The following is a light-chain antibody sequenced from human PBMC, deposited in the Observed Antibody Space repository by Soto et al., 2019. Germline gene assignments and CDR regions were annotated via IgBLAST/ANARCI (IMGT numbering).Light chain of an antibody. CDR2: DAS. CDR3: LQDDDYPFT. Sequence: DIQMTQSPSTLSASVGDRVTITCRASQSISSRLAWYHQRPGKAPQLLIYDASSLESGVPSRFSGSGSGTDFTLTISSLQPDDFVTYFCLQDDDYPFTFGGGTKVDIK. CDR1: QSISSR. V-gene: IGKV1-5*01. J-gene: IGKJ4*01.